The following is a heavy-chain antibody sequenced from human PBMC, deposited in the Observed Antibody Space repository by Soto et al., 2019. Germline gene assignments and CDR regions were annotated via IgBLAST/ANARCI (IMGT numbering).Heavy chain of an antibody. D-gene: IGHD2-21*01. Sequence: SETLSLTCSVSGAALNSGNYYWSWIRQVPGKGLEWIGHIYVTGAVDYNPSLRDRITISQDTSERQFSLNLRLVTAADTAVYYCARLRIATNNYKWFGPWGQGTQVTVSS. CDR1: GAALNSGNYY. J-gene: IGHJ5*02. CDR3: ARLRIATNNYKWFGP. V-gene: IGHV4-31*03. CDR2: IYVTGAV.